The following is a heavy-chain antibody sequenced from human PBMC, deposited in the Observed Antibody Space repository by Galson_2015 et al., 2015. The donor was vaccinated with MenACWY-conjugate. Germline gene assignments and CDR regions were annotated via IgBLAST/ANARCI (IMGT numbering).Heavy chain of an antibody. V-gene: IGHV3-74*01. CDR3: VRSVVVGYGCFDY. J-gene: IGHJ4*02. CDR2: INGAGTDT. Sequence: SLRLSCAASGFTFSSYWMHWVRPAPGKGLVWVSRINGAGTDTSYADSVKGRFTISRDNAKNTLSLQMNSLRDDDTAVFYYVRSVVVGYGCFDYWGQGTLVTVSS. CDR1: GFTFSSYW. D-gene: IGHD2-21*01.